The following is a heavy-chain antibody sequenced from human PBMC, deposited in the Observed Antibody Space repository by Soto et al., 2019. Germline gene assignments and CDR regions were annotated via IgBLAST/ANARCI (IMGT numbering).Heavy chain of an antibody. J-gene: IGHJ4*02. CDR1: GGSISSGIYY. V-gene: IGHV4-31*03. CDR2: IYYSGST. Sequence: QVQLQESGPGLVKPSQTLSLTCTVSGGSISSGIYYWSWIRQNPGKGLEWIGHIYYSGSTYYNPSLKSRVSISVDTSKNQFSLKLTSVTAADTAVYYCARVARGRAVGATLPCFDYWGQGTLVNVSS. CDR3: ARVARGRAVGATLPCFDY. D-gene: IGHD1-26*01.